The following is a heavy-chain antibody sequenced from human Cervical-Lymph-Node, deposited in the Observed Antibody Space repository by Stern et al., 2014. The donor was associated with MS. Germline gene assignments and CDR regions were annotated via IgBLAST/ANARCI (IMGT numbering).Heavy chain of an antibody. CDR1: GLTFSGHA. CDR2: IWPDGSNK. CDR3: ATDRDRGFDYSD. J-gene: IGHJ4*02. D-gene: IGHD5-12*01. Sequence: VQLVESGGGVVHPGRSLRLSCEADGLTFSGHAMNWVRQAPGKGLELVAVIWPDGSNKYYADSVKGRFSISRDNSKNTVYLQMNSLRDEDTALYYCATDRDRGFDYSDWGQGTLVTVSS. V-gene: IGHV3-33*01.